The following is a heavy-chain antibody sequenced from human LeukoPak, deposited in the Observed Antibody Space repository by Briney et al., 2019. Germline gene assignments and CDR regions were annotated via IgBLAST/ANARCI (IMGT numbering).Heavy chain of an antibody. CDR2: IYYSGST. Sequence: SEILSLTCTVSGGSISSYYWSWIRQPPGKGLEWIGYIYYSGSTNYNPSLKSRVTISVDTSKNQFSLKLSSVTAADTAVYYCARPVEMATIDAFHIWGQGTMVTVSS. CDR3: ARPVEMATIDAFHI. D-gene: IGHD5-24*01. CDR1: GGSISSYY. V-gene: IGHV4-59*08. J-gene: IGHJ3*02.